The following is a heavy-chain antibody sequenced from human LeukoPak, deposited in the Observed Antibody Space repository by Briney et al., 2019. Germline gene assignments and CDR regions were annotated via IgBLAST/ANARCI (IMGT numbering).Heavy chain of an antibody. Sequence: GGSLRLSCAASGFTFSSYSMNWVRQAPGKGLEWVSYISSSSSTIYYADSVKGRFTISRDNAKNSLYLQMNSLRAEDTAVYYCARDPLRYFDWLSYLDYWGQGTLVTVSS. J-gene: IGHJ4*02. CDR3: ARDPLRYFDWLSYLDY. CDR1: GFTFSSYS. CDR2: ISSSSSTI. V-gene: IGHV3-48*01. D-gene: IGHD3-9*01.